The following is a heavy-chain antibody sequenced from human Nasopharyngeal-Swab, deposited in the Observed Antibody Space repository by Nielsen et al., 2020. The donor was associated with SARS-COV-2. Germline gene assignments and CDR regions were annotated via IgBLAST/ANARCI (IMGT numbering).Heavy chain of an antibody. Sequence: VKVSCTASGYSDTSYGVSWVRQAPGQGLEWMGWISVYSGNTKYAQKLQGRVTMTTDTSTSTAYMELRSLRSDDTAVYYCASQDGGSYWVGDAFDIWGQGTMVTVSS. CDR1: GYSDTSYG. V-gene: IGHV1-18*01. J-gene: IGHJ3*02. CDR3: ASQDGGSYWVGDAFDI. D-gene: IGHD1-26*01. CDR2: ISVYSGNT.